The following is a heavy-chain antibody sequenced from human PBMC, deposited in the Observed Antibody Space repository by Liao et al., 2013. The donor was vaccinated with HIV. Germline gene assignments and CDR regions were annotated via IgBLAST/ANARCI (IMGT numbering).Heavy chain of an antibody. J-gene: IGHJ4*02. D-gene: IGHD2/OR15-2a*01. CDR3: ARGRRFLLY. CDR2: INHSGST. CDR1: GGSFSGYY. Sequence: QLQLQESGPGLVKPSETLSLTCAVYGGSFSGYYWSWIRQPPGKGLEWIGEINHSGSTNYNPSLKSRVTISVDTSKNQFSLKLSSVTAADTAVYYCARGRRFLLYWGQGTLVTVSS. V-gene: IGHV4-34*01.